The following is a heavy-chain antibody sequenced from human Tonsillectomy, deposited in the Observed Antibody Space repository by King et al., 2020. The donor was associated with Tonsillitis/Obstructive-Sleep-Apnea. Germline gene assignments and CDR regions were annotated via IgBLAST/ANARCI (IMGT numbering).Heavy chain of an antibody. Sequence: QLVQSGGGLVQPGGSLRLSCAASGFTFSGYSMNWVRQAPGKGLEWVSYIDSRSDTIYYADSVKGRFTISRDNAKNSLYLQMNSLRDDDTAVYHCVRDHCSSVTCYNFDCWGQGALGHRLL. CDR2: IDSRSDTI. CDR3: VRDHCSSVTCYNFDC. V-gene: IGHV3-48*02. J-gene: IGHJ4*02. D-gene: IGHD2-2*02. CDR1: GFTFSGYS.